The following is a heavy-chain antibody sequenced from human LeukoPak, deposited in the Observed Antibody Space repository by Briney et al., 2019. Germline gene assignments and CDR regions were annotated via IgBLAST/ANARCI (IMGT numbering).Heavy chain of an antibody. D-gene: IGHD3-22*01. J-gene: IGHJ3*02. CDR2: ITSSSSTI. CDR3: ARVDWMIGAFDI. Sequence: PGGSLRLSCAASGFTFSSYEMNWVRQAPGKGLEWVSYITSSSSTIYYADSVRGRFTISRDNAKNSLYLHMNSLRDEDTAVYYCARVDWMIGAFDIWGQGTMVTVSS. CDR1: GFTFSSYE. V-gene: IGHV3-48*03.